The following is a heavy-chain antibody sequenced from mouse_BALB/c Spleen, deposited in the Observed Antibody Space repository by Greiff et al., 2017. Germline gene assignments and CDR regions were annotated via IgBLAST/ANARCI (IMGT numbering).Heavy chain of an antibody. Sequence: VKLKQSGAELAKPGASVKMSCKASGYTFTSYWMHWVKQRPGQGLEWIGYINPSTGYTEYNQKFKDKATLTADKSSSTAYMQLSSLTSEDSAVYYCARNYGNLYAMDYWGQGTSVTVSS. D-gene: IGHD2-1*01. CDR3: ARNYGNLYAMDY. V-gene: IGHV1-7*01. CDR2: INPSTGYT. CDR1: GYTFTSYW. J-gene: IGHJ4*01.